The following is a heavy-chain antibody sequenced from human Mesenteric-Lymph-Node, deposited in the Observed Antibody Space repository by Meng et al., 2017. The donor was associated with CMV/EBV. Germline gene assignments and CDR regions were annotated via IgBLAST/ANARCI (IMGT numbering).Heavy chain of an antibody. J-gene: IGHJ6*02. Sequence: SISSSNWWSWVRQPPGKGLEWIGEIYHSGSTNYNPSLKSRVTISVDKSKNQFSLKLSSVTAADTAVYYCARIIVVVPAANQGGMDVWGQGTTVTVSS. V-gene: IGHV4-4*02. CDR1: SISSSNW. CDR2: IYHSGST. CDR3: ARIIVVVPAANQGGMDV. D-gene: IGHD2-2*01.